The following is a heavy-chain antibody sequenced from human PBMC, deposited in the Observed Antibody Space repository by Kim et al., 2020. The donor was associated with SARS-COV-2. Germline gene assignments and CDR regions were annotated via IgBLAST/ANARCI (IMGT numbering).Heavy chain of an antibody. CDR1: GGTFSSYA. Sequence: SVKVSCKASGGTFSSYAISWVRQAPGQGLEWMGGIIPIFGTANYAQKFQGRVTITADESTSTAYMELSSLRSEDTAVYYCARDRLERRYYYYGMDVWGQGTTVTVSS. D-gene: IGHD1-1*01. J-gene: IGHJ6*02. CDR3: ARDRLERRYYYYGMDV. V-gene: IGHV1-69*13. CDR2: IIPIFGTA.